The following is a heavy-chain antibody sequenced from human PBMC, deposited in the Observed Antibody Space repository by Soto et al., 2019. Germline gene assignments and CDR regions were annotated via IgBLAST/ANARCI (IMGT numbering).Heavy chain of an antibody. J-gene: IGHJ3*01. D-gene: IGHD3-3*01. CDR3: AKGQSNYDFWSGRV. Sequence: GGSLRLSCAASGVTFSSYGMHWVRQAPGKGLEWVAVISYDGSNKYYADSVKGRFTISRDNSKNTLYLQMNSLRAEDTAVYYCAKGQSNYDFWSGRVWGQGTMVTVSS. V-gene: IGHV3-30*18. CDR2: ISYDGSNK. CDR1: GVTFSSYG.